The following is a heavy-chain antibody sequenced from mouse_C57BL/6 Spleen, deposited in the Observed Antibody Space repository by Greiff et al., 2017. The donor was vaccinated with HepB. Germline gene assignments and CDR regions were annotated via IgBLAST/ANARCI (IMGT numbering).Heavy chain of an antibody. V-gene: IGHV2-2*01. CDR2: IWSGGST. Sequence: QVQLKESGPGLVQPSQSLSITCTVSGFSLTSYGVHWVRQSPGKGLEWLGVIWSGGSTDYNAAFISRLSISQDNSKSQVFFKMNSLQADDTAIYYCARKWSDDGYYYYAMDYWGQGTSVTVSS. CDR1: GFSLTSYG. D-gene: IGHD2-3*01. J-gene: IGHJ4*01. CDR3: ARKWSDDGYYYYAMDY.